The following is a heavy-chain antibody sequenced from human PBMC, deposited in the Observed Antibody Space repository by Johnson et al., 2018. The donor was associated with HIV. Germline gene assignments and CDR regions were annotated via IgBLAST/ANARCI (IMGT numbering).Heavy chain of an antibody. J-gene: IGHJ3*02. D-gene: IGHD6-13*01. CDR1: GFTVSRNY. CDR2: INWNGGSI. V-gene: IGHV3-20*04. CDR3: ARGKGAAAAEAFDI. Sequence: VQLVESGGGLVQPGGSLRLSCAASGFTVSRNYMSWVRQAPGKGLEWVSGINWNGGSIGYADSVKGRFTISRDNAKNSLYLQMSSLRAEDTALYYCARGKGAAAAEAFDIWGQGTMVTVSS.